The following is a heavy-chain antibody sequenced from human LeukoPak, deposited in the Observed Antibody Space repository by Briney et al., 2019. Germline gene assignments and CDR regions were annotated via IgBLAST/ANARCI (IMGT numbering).Heavy chain of an antibody. V-gene: IGHV1-18*01. Sequence: ASVKVSCKASGYTFTSYGISWVRQAPGQGLEWMGWISAYNGNTNYAQKLQGRVTMTTDTSTSTAYMELRSLRSDDTAVYYCARDLRYYYGSGSYHWFDPWGQGTLVTVSP. CDR1: GYTFTSYG. J-gene: IGHJ5*02. D-gene: IGHD3-10*01. CDR3: ARDLRYYYGSGSYHWFDP. CDR2: ISAYNGNT.